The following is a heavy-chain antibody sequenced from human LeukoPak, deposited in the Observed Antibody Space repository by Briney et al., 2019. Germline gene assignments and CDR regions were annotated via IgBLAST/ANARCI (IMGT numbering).Heavy chain of an antibody. CDR2: IIPIFGTA. CDR3: ASLSKDYGDYVESGSSWFDP. V-gene: IGHV1-69*05. CDR1: GGTFSSYA. Sequence: SVKVSCKASGGTFSSYAISWVRQAPGQGLEWMGGIIPIFGTANYAQKFQGRVTITTDESTSTACMELSSLRSEDTAVYYCASLSKDYGDYVESGSSWFDPWGQGTLVTVSS. D-gene: IGHD4-17*01. J-gene: IGHJ5*02.